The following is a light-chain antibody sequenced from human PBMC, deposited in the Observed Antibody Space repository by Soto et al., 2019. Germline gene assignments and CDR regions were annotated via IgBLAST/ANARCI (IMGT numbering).Light chain of an antibody. CDR1: QSVSSN. Sequence: EIVMTQSPATPSVSLGERVTLSCRASQSVSSNLAWYQQKPGQAPRLLIYGASTRATGIPARFSGSGSGTEFTLTISSLQAEDFAGYYCQQYNNWWTFGQGTKVDIK. CDR2: GAS. V-gene: IGKV3-15*01. CDR3: QQYNNWWT. J-gene: IGKJ1*01.